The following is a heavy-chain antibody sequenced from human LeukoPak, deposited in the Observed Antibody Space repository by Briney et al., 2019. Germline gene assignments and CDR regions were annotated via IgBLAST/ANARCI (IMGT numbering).Heavy chain of an antibody. CDR1: GGSISSGDYY. CDR3: ARALRGVWSGYPYHFDY. D-gene: IGHD3-3*01. CDR2: IYYSGST. J-gene: IGHJ4*02. V-gene: IGHV4-30-4*08. Sequence: SQTLSLTCTVSGGSISSGDYYWSWIRQPPGKGLEWIGYIYYSGSTYYNPSLKSRVTISLDTSKNQFSLKLSSVTAADTAVYYCARALRGVWSGYPYHFDYWGQGTLVTASS.